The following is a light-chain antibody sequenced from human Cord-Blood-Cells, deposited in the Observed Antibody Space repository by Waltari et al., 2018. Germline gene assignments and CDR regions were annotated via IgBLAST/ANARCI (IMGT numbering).Light chain of an antibody. J-gene: IGKJ2*01. CDR2: DAS. V-gene: IGKV1-5*01. CDR1: QSISSW. CDR3: QQYNSYST. Sequence: DIQMTQSPSTLSASVGDRVTITCRASQSISSWLAWYQQKPGKAPKLLIYDASSLESWVPSRFSGSGSGTEFTLTFSSLQPDDFATYYCQQYNSYSTFGQGTKLEIK.